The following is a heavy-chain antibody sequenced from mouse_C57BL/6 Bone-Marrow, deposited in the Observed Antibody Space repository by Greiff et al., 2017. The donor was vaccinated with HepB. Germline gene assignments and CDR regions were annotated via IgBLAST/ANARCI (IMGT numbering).Heavy chain of an antibody. CDR2: INPGSGGT. J-gene: IGHJ4*01. CDR1: GYAFTNYL. Sequence: QVQLKESGAELVRPGTSVKVSCKASGYAFTNYLIEWVKQRPGQGLEWIGVINPGSGGTNYIEKFKGKATLTADKTSSTAYMQLSSLTSEDSAVYCSAGKVDYYDMDYRGQGTAVTVSS. V-gene: IGHV1-54*01. D-gene: IGHD1-1*01. CDR3: AGKVDYYDMDY.